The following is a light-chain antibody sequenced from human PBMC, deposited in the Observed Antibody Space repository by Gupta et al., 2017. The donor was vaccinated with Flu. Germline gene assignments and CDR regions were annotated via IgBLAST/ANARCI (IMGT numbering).Light chain of an antibody. CDR1: QSVLFSSNNKNY. J-gene: IGKJ1*01. Sequence: DIVMTQSPDSLDVSLGERATINCKSSQSVLFSSNNKNYLAWYKQKPGQPPKLLIYWASTREAGVPDRFCGSGFGKNFTLTISSRQAEDVAVYYCQQNDSLGLWTFGQGTNVEIK. V-gene: IGKV4-1*01. CDR2: WAS. CDR3: QQNDSLGLWT.